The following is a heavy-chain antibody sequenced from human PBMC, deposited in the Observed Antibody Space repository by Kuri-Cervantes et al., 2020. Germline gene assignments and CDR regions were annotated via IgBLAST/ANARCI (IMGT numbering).Heavy chain of an antibody. V-gene: IGHV4-61*01. CDR2: VSYTGST. Sequence: SETLSLTCTVSGGSVSSGSYYWSWIRQPPGKGLEWIGYVSYTGSTNYNPALKSRVTISVDTSKNQFSLKLRFVTAADTAVYYCARLLGAVRRDEYSDHWGQGTLVTVSS. CDR3: ARLLGAVRRDEYSDH. CDR1: GGSVSSGSYY. J-gene: IGHJ4*02. D-gene: IGHD3-16*01.